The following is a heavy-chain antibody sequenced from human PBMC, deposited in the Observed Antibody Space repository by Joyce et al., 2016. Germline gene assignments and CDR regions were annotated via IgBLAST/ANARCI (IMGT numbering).Heavy chain of an antibody. V-gene: IGHV4-30-2*01. CDR2: IYDSGST. D-gene: IGHD5-18*01. CDR1: GGSVSRSDYS. J-gene: IGHJ6*02. Sequence: QLQLQESGSGVVKPSQTLSLTCAVSGGSVSRSDYSWSWIRQPPGQGLEWIGHIYDSGSTYYTPSLKSRVTISVDRSKNQFSLKLSAVTAADTAVYYCARDVGYSYGSGYYYGMDVWGQGTTVTVSS. CDR3: ARDVGYSYGSGYYYGMDV.